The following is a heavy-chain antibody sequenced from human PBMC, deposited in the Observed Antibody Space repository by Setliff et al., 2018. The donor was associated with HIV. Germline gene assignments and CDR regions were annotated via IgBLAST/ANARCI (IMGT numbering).Heavy chain of an antibody. V-gene: IGHV1-8*02. CDR3: ATDSNFGGIVTPWDY. Sequence: GASLKVSCKASGYTFINYDIYWVRQTTGQGLEWMGWMNPDSGNTGYAQKFQGRVTMTGDTSTDTAYMELSSLRSEDTAVYYCATDSNFGGIVTPWDYWGQGTLVTVSS. D-gene: IGHD1-26*01. CDR2: MNPDSGNT. J-gene: IGHJ4*02. CDR1: GYTFINYD.